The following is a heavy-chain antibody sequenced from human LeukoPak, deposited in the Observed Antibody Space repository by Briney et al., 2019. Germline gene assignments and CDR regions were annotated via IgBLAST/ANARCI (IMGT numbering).Heavy chain of an antibody. V-gene: IGHV1-2*02. CDR2: INPNSGGT. J-gene: IGHJ6*03. CDR3: ARVQYYDYVWGSSYYMDV. D-gene: IGHD3-16*01. CDR1: GDTFTGYY. Sequence: ASVTVSCKASGDTFTGYYMHWVRQAPGQGLEWMGWINPNSGGTNYAQKFQGRVTMTSDTPSSTAYMELSRLRSDDTAVYCCARVQYYDYVWGSSYYMDVWGKGTTVTVSS.